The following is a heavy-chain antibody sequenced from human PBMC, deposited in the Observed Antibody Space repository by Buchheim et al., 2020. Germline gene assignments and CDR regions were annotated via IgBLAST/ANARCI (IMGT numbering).Heavy chain of an antibody. D-gene: IGHD2-15*01. Sequence: EVQLLESGGGLVQPGGSLRLSCAASGFTLSSYSMSWVRQAPEKGLEWVSSMSGSGGGTYYADSLKGRFAISRDSSKNTLYLQMNSLRADDTAVYYCAKRGGSTYYFDYWGHGTL. CDR1: GFTLSSYS. CDR3: AKRGGSTYYFDY. V-gene: IGHV3-23*01. CDR2: MSGSGGGT. J-gene: IGHJ4*01.